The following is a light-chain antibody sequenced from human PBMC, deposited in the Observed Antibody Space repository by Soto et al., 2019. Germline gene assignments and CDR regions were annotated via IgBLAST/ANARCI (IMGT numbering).Light chain of an antibody. CDR2: RAS. CDR3: QQYGSSGT. Sequence: EVLMTQSPDTLYVSPGERVTLSCRASQSVSDKLAWYQQKPGQGPRLLVYRASTRTLGIPARFSGSESGTELTLTISSLEPEDFAVYYCQQYGSSGTFGQGTKVDIK. J-gene: IGKJ1*01. V-gene: IGKV3-15*01. CDR1: QSVSDK.